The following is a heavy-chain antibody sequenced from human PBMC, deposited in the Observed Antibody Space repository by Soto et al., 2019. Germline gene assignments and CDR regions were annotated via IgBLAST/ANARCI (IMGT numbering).Heavy chain of an antibody. Sequence: GASVKVSCKASGYTFTSYGISWVRQAPGQGLEWMGWISAYNGNTNYAQKLQGRVTMTTDTSASTAYMELSSLRSEDTAMYYCARGPGLIRAYNWFDPWGQGTLVTVSS. D-gene: IGHD2-8*01. CDR1: GYTFTSYG. V-gene: IGHV1-18*01. CDR3: ARGPGLIRAYNWFDP. CDR2: ISAYNGNT. J-gene: IGHJ5*02.